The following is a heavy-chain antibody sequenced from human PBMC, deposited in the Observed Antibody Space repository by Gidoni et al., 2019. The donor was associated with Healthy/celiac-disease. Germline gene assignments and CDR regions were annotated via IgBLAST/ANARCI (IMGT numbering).Heavy chain of an antibody. CDR2: ISGSGGST. Sequence: EVQLLESGGGLVQPGGSLRLSCASSGFTFSSYAMSWVRQAPGKGLEWVSAISGSGGSTYYADSVKGRFTISRDNSKNTLYLQMNSLRAEDTAVYYCAKDRSSGWYSRTVDYWGQGTLVTVSS. CDR1: GFTFSSYA. V-gene: IGHV3-23*01. D-gene: IGHD6-19*01. CDR3: AKDRSSGWYSRTVDY. J-gene: IGHJ4*02.